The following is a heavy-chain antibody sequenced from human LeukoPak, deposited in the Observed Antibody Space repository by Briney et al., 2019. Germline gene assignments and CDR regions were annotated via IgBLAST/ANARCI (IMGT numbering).Heavy chain of an antibody. CDR3: AKGVYYDYVWGSLGAFDI. J-gene: IGHJ3*02. CDR2: ISGSGGST. D-gene: IGHD3-16*01. CDR1: GFTFSSYA. Sequence: QPGGSLRLSCAASGFTFSSYAMSWVRQAPGKGLEWVSAISGSGGSTYYADSVKGRFTIYRDNSKNTLYLQMNSLRAEDTAVYYCAKGVYYDYVWGSLGAFDIWGQGTMVTVSS. V-gene: IGHV3-23*01.